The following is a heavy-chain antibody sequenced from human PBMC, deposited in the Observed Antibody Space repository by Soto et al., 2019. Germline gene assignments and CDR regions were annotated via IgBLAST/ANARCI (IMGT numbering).Heavy chain of an antibody. V-gene: IGHV4-31*03. CDR2: IYVTGAV. CDR3: ARPRIATNNYKWFDP. CDR1: GAALNSGNYY. J-gene: IGHJ5*02. D-gene: IGHD2-21*01. Sequence: SETLSLTCSVSGAALNSGNYYWSWIRQVPGKGLEWIGHIYVTGAVDYNPSLRDRITISQDTSERQFSLNLRLVTAADTAVYYCARPRIATNNYKWFDPWGQGTLVTVSS.